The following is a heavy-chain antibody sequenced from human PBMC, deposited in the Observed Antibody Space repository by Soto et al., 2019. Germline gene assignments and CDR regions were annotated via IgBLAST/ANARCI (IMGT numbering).Heavy chain of an antibody. CDR3: AREGAGPGEDYYYYYGMDV. V-gene: IGHV4-30-4*01. CDR2: IYYSGST. CDR1: GGCISSGDYY. D-gene: IGHD1-26*01. Sequence: QVQLQESGPGLVKPSQTLSLTCTVSGGCISSGDYYWSWIRQPPGKGLEWIGYIYYSGSTYYNPSLKSRVTISVDTSKSQFSLKLSSVTAADTAVYYCAREGAGPGEDYYYYYGMDVWGQGTTVTVSS. J-gene: IGHJ6*02.